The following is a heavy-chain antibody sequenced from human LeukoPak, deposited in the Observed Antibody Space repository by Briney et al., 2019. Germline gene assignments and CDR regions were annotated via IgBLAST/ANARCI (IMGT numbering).Heavy chain of an antibody. V-gene: IGHV3-9*01. CDR3: AKGYCSSTSCYFDY. CDR1: GFTFDDYA. D-gene: IGHD2-2*01. Sequence: GGSLRLSCAASGFTFDDYAMHWVRQAPGKGLEWVSGISWNSGSIGYADSVKGRFTISRDNAKNSLYLQMNSLRAEDTALYYCAKGYCSSTSCYFDYWGQGTLVTVSS. CDR2: ISWNSGSI. J-gene: IGHJ4*02.